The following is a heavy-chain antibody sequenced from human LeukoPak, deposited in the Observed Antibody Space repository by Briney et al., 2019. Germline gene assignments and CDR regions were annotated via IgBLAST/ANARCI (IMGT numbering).Heavy chain of an antibody. D-gene: IGHD6-19*01. V-gene: IGHV1-69*13. CDR3: ARYSSGWYWFDP. CDR1: GGTFSIYA. CDR2: IIPIFGTA. J-gene: IGHJ5*02. Sequence: AAVKDSSMASGGTFSIYAISWVRDAPGRRLECMWGIIPIFGTANSAQKFQGGVTVTADESTSTAYMELSSLRSEDTAVYYCARYSSGWYWFDPWGQGTLVTVSP.